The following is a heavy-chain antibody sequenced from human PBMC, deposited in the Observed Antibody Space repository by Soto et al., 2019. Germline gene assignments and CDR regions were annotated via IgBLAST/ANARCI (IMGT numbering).Heavy chain of an antibody. Sequence: QSGGSLRLSCAASGFTFSSYAMSWVRQAPGKGLEWVSAISGSGGSTYYADSVKGRFTISRDNSKNALYLQMNSLRAEDTAVYYCAKDRWVVVVPADQGDAFDIWGQGTMVTVSS. CDR3: AKDRWVVVVPADQGDAFDI. CDR1: GFTFSSYA. D-gene: IGHD2-2*01. CDR2: ISGSGGST. V-gene: IGHV3-23*01. J-gene: IGHJ3*02.